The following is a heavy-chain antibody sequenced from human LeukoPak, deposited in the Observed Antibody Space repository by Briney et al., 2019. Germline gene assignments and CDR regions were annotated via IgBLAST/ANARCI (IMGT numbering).Heavy chain of an antibody. CDR2: IYTSGST. Sequence: PSETLSLTCTVSGGSISSYYWSWIRKPAGKGLDWIGLIYTSGSTNYNPSLKSRVTMSVDTSKNQFSLKLSSVTAADTAVYYCARGSEDPYYYYYGMDVWGQGTTVTVSS. D-gene: IGHD2-15*01. CDR1: GGSISSYY. V-gene: IGHV4-4*07. CDR3: ARGSEDPYYYYYGMDV. J-gene: IGHJ6*02.